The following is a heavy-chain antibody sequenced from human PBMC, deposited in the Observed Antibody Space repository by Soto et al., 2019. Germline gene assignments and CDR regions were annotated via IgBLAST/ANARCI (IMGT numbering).Heavy chain of an antibody. CDR1: GGSFSGYY. D-gene: IGHD5-18*01. CDR2: INHSGST. Sequence: SETLSLTCAVYGGSFSGYYWSWIRQPPGKGLEWIGEINHSGSTNYNPSLKSRVTISVDTSKNQFSLKLSSVTAADTAVYYCARRLSYGYVSLWGQGTLVTVSS. J-gene: IGHJ4*02. V-gene: IGHV4-34*01. CDR3: ARRLSYGYVSL.